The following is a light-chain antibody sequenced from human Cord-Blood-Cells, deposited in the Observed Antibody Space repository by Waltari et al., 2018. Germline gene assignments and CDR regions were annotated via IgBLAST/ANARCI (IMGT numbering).Light chain of an antibody. CDR1: SSDVGSYNL. Sequence: SGSPGQSITISCTGTSSDVGSYNLVSWYQQHPGKAPKLMIYEGSKRPSGVSNRFSGSKSGNTASLTISGLQAEDEADYYCCSYAGSSYVVFGGGTKLTVL. J-gene: IGLJ2*01. CDR3: CSYAGSSYVV. CDR2: EGS. V-gene: IGLV2-23*01.